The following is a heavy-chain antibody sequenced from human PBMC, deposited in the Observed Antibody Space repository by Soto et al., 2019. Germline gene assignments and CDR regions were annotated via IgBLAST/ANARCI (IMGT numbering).Heavy chain of an antibody. Sequence: QVQLVQSGAEVKKPGASVKVTCKASGYTFTSYGISWVRQAPGQGLEWMGWISAYNGNTNYAQKLQGRATMTTDTSTSTAYMELRSLRSDDTAVYYCARGYCSSTSCYFRWFDPWGQGTLVTVSS. J-gene: IGHJ5*02. V-gene: IGHV1-18*04. CDR2: ISAYNGNT. CDR1: GYTFTSYG. CDR3: ARGYCSSTSCYFRWFDP. D-gene: IGHD2-2*01.